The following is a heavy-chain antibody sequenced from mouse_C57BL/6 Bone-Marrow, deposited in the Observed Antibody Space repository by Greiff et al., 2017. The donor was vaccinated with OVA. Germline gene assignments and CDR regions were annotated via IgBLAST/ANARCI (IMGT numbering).Heavy chain of an antibody. CDR1: GFSFNTYA. D-gene: IGHD4-1*02. Sequence: EVMLVESGGGLVQPKGSLKLSCAASGFSFNTYAMNWVRQAPGKGLEWVARIRSKSNNYATYYADSVKDRFTISRDDSESMLYLQMNNLKTEDTAMYYCVRTTGTSAMDYWGQGTSVTVSS. V-gene: IGHV10-1*01. CDR2: IRSKSNNYAT. CDR3: VRTTGTSAMDY. J-gene: IGHJ4*01.